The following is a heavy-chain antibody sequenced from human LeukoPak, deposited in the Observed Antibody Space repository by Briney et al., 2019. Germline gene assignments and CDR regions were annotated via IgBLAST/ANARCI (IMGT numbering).Heavy chain of an antibody. CDR1: GFTFSTYA. CDR2: ISSDGNKN. D-gene: IGHD2-21*02. J-gene: IGHJ4*02. CDR3: AKHDGPIVVVTAKLDY. Sequence: GGSLRLSCVASGFTFSTYAMHWVRQAPGKGLEWVAFISSDGNKNYYEDSVKGRFTISRDNSKNTLFLQMSSLRPEDTAMYYCAKHDGPIVVVTAKLDYWGQGTLVTVSS. V-gene: IGHV3-30*18.